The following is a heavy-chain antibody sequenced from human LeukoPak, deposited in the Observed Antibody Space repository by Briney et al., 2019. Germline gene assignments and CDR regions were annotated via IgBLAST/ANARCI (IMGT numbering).Heavy chain of an antibody. V-gene: IGHV3-23*01. CDR1: GFTFSSYA. D-gene: IGHD3-10*01. CDR3: ARESRSDALLWFGELPDAFDI. CDR2: ISGSGGST. Sequence: GGSLRLSCAASGFTFSSYAMSWVRQAPGKGLEWVSAISGSGGSTYYADSVKGRFTISRDNAKNSLYLQMNSLRAEDTAVYYCARESRSDALLWFGELPDAFDIWGQGTMVTVSS. J-gene: IGHJ3*02.